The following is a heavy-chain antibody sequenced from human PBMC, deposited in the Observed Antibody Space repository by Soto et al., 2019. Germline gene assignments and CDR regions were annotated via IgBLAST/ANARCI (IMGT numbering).Heavy chain of an antibody. CDR2: INHSGST. Sequence: PSETLSLTCAVYGGSFSGYYCSWIRQPPGKGLEWIGEINHSGSTNYNSSLKSRVIISVDTSKKQFSLKVSSVTAADTAMYFCASVIGGDSEYYFDYWGQGTLVTVSS. J-gene: IGHJ4*02. D-gene: IGHD4-17*01. CDR3: ASVIGGDSEYYFDY. V-gene: IGHV4-34*01. CDR1: GGSFSGYY.